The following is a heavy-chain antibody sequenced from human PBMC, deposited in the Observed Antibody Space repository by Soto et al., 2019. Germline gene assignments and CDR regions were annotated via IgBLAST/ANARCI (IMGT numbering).Heavy chain of an antibody. J-gene: IGHJ6*02. D-gene: IGHD2-2*02. V-gene: IGHV4-34*01. CDR2: INHSGGT. CDR3: ARATAGPAAIREYYYYYGMDV. Sequence: PSETLSLTCAVDGGSFRGYYWGWIGQPPRKGLEWSGEINHSGGTHYNPSLKSRVTISVDTSKNQFSLKLSSVTAADTAVYYCARATAGPAAIREYYYYYGMDVWGQGTTVT. CDR1: GGSFRGYY.